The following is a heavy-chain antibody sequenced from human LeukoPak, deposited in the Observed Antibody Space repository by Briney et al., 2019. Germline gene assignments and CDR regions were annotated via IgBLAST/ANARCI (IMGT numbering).Heavy chain of an antibody. V-gene: IGHV1-2*02. D-gene: IGHD3-16*01. CDR1: GSTLTELS. CDR2: INPITGDT. J-gene: IGHJ4*02. CDR3: ARSRDGGEDY. Sequence: ASVKNSCKVSGSTLTELSMHWVRQAPGQGLEWMGWINPITGDTNYAQNFHGRVTMTRDTSISTAYMELSRLTSDDTAVYYCARSRDGGEDYWGQGTLVTASS.